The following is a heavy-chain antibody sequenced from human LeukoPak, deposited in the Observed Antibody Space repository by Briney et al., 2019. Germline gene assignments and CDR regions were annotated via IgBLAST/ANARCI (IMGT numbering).Heavy chain of an antibody. CDR1: GFTFSDYE. CDR2: ISGSGRTL. Sequence: PGGSLRLSCVVSGFTFSDYEMAWVRQAPGKGLEWISYISGSGRTLIYAESVKGRFTISRDNDENSLYLHLSSLRAEDTAVYYCARHYYFDSWGQGTLVTVSS. CDR3: ARHYYFDS. J-gene: IGHJ4*02. V-gene: IGHV3-48*03.